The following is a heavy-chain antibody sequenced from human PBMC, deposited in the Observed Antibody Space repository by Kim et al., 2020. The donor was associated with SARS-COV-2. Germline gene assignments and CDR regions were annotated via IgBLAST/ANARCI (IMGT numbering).Heavy chain of an antibody. J-gene: IGHJ4*02. CDR3: ASLSTWYVWDKFDY. V-gene: IGHV3-74*01. Sequence: GGSLRLSCVASGFTFSSYWMHWVRQAPGKGLEWVSRVNSDGSSTNYADSVKGRFTISRDNARNTLYLQMNRLRAEDTAVYYCASLSTWYVWDKFDYWGQGTLVTVSS. CDR2: VNSDGSST. D-gene: IGHD3-16*01. CDR1: GFTFSSYW.